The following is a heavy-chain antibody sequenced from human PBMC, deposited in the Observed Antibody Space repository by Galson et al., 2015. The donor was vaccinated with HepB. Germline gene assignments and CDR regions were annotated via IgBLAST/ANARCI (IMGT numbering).Heavy chain of an antibody. J-gene: IGHJ4*02. D-gene: IGHD1-26*01. CDR2: ISGSGAFT. CDR3: AKDSVSGSYLPTYFDY. CDR1: GFNFKSHT. V-gene: IGHV3-23*01. Sequence: CAASGFNFKSHTMNWVRQAPGKGLEWVSAISGSGAFTYYAASVKGRFTISRDNSKNTLYLQMTSLRVEDTAIYYCAKDSVSGSYLPTYFDYWGQGALVTVSS.